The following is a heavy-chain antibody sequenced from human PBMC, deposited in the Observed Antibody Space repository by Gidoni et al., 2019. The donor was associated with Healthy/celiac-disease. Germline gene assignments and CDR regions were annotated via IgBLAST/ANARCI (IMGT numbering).Heavy chain of an antibody. J-gene: IGHJ4*02. CDR3: ARDLGGDYGRSDY. D-gene: IGHD4-17*01. V-gene: IGHV3-53*01. Sequence: EVQLVESGGGLIQPGGSLRLSRAASGFAVSSNYMSWVRQAPGKGLEWFSVIYSGGSTYYADSVKGRFTISRDNSKNTLYLQMNSLRAEGTAVYYCARDLGGDYGRSDYWGQGTLVTVSS. CDR2: IYSGGST. CDR1: GFAVSSNY.